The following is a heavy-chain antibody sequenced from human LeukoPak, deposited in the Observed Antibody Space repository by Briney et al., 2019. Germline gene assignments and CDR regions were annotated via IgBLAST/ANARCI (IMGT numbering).Heavy chain of an antibody. D-gene: IGHD1-1*01. CDR2: INAGDGNT. J-gene: IGHJ4*02. Sequence: ASVKVSCKASGGTFSSYAISWVRQAPGQGLEWMGWINAGDGNTRYSQNFQGRLTVTRDTSASTAYMELSSLRSEDTAVYYCALEAYDYWGQGTLVTVSS. CDR3: ALEAYDY. CDR1: GGTFSSYA. V-gene: IGHV1-3*01.